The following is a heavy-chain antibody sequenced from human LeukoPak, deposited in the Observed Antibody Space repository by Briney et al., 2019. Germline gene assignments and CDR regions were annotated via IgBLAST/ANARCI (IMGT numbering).Heavy chain of an antibody. D-gene: IGHD3-22*01. V-gene: IGHV4-38-2*02. CDR1: GYSISSGYY. Sequence: SETLSLTCTVSGYSISSGYYWGWIRQPPGKGLEWIGSIYHSGSTYYNPSLKSRVTISVDTSKNQFSLKLSSVTAADTAVYYCARDSGDYYDSSGHLDYWGQGTRVTVSS. CDR2: IYHSGST. CDR3: ARDSGDYYDSSGHLDY. J-gene: IGHJ4*02.